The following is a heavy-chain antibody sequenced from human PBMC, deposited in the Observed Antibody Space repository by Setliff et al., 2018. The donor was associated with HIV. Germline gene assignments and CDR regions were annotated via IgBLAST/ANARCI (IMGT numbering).Heavy chain of an antibody. Sequence: PGGSLRLSCAASGFILSPYWMHWVRQLPGKGLAWVARIKSDGTTTDYADSVKGRFTISRDNSKNSLYLQMNSLRAEDTAVYYCARGKSDYNFWSGYSSDAFDIWGQGTMVTVSS. D-gene: IGHD3-3*01. V-gene: IGHV3-74*01. CDR1: GFILSPYW. CDR3: ARGKSDYNFWSGYSSDAFDI. CDR2: IKSDGTTT. J-gene: IGHJ3*02.